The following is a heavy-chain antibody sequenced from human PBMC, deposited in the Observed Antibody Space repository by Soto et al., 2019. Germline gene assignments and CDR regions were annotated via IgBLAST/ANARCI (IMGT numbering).Heavy chain of an antibody. D-gene: IGHD2-2*01. CDR2: ISYDGSNK. J-gene: IGHJ5*02. CDR3: ARDEAPAAIGWFDP. Sequence: GGSLRLSCAASGFTFSNYAIHWVRQAPGKGLEWVAVISYDGSNKYYADSVKGRFTISRDNSKNTLYLQMNSLRAEDTAVYYCARDEAPAAIGWFDPWGQGTLVTVSS. CDR1: GFTFSNYA. V-gene: IGHV3-30-3*01.